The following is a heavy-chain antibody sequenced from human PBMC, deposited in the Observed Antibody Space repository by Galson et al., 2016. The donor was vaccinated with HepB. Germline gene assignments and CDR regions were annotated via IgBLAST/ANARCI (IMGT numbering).Heavy chain of an antibody. J-gene: IGHJ3*02. D-gene: IGHD3-22*01. CDR3: ARIYIYHSDINGYWAAFDM. V-gene: IGHV4-31*03. Sequence: TLSLTCTVSGGSINSNDYYWSWIRQHSGKGLEWIGYISHSGNTYYNPSLRSRVSMSVDTSKNQFSLKMNSVTAADTAMYFCARIYIYHSDINGYWAAFDMWDQGTMVIVS. CDR1: GGSINSNDYY. CDR2: ISHSGNT.